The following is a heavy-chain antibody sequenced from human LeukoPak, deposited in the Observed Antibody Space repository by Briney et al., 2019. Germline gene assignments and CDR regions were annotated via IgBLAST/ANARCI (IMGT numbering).Heavy chain of an antibody. CDR2: IYYYGRT. V-gene: IGHV4-59*01. J-gene: IGHJ4*02. CDR3: ARGSSTYFDY. CDR1: GGSITIYY. Sequence: SETLSLTCSVSGGSITIYYWSWIRQPPGKGLEWVGYIYYYGRTNYNPSLKSRVTISVDSSKNQFSLKLSSVTAADTAVYYCARGSSTYFDYWGQGTPVTVSS.